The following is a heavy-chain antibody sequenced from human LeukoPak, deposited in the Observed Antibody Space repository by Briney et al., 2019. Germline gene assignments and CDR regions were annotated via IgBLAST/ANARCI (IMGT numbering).Heavy chain of an antibody. D-gene: IGHD3-10*01. CDR2: TSYDGTNK. CDR1: GFTLTSYT. V-gene: IGHV3-30*04. Sequence: PGGSLRLSCAASGFTLTSYTMHWVRQAPGKGLEWVAATSYDGTNKYYADSVKGRFTISRDNSNTPLYLQMNSLRPEDTAVYFCARKSLWFKYYDCWGRGRLVTVSS. J-gene: IGHJ4*02. CDR3: ARKSLWFKYYDC.